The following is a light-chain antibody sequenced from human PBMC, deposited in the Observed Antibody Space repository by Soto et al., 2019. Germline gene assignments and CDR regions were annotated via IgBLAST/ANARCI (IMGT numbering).Light chain of an antibody. CDR2: DNN. J-gene: IGLJ2*01. CDR3: GTWDSSLSAVV. V-gene: IGLV1-51*01. Sequence: QSVLTQPPSVSAAPGQKATISCSGSSSNIGTYYVSWYQHVPGTAPKLLIYDNNEPPSGIPDRFSGSKSGTSATLGITGLQTEDEADYHCGTWDSSLSAVVFGGGTKLTVL. CDR1: SSNIGTYY.